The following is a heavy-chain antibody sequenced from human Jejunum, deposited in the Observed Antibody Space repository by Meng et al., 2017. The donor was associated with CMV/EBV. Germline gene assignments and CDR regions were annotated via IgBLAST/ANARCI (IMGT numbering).Heavy chain of an antibody. V-gene: IGHV1-2*02. Sequence: GYFFTDYYIHWVRQAPGQGLEWMGWINPNSGGPIYAQRFQGRVTMTRDTSVTTAYMEVSRLRSDDSAIYYCARVPSYGTSVYVMDVWGQGTTVTVSS. CDR2: INPNSGGP. J-gene: IGHJ6*02. CDR1: GYFFTDYY. CDR3: ARVPSYGTSVYVMDV. D-gene: IGHD3-16*01.